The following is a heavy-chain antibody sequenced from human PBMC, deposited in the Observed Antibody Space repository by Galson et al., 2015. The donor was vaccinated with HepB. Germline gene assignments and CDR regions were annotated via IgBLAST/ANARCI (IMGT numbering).Heavy chain of an antibody. CDR2: ISGSGGST. CDR1: GFTFSSYA. J-gene: IGHJ4*02. D-gene: IGHD4-23*01. Sequence: SLRLSCAASGFTFSSYAMSWVRQAPGKGLEWVSAISGSGGSTYYADSVKGRFTISRDNSKNTLYLQMNSLRAEDTAVYYCAKDSGVYGGNSLGYWGQGTLVTVSS. CDR3: AKDSGVYGGNSLGY. V-gene: IGHV3-23*01.